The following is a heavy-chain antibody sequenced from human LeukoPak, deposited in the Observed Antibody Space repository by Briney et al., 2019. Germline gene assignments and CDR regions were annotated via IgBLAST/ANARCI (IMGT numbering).Heavy chain of an antibody. Sequence: ASVKVSCKASGYTFTSYYMHWVRQAPGQGLEWMGIINPSGGSTSYAQKFQGRVTMTRDMSTSTVYMELSSLRSEGTAVYYCAREYGPSIAARASGNWFDPWGQGTLVTVSS. CDR1: GYTFTSYY. J-gene: IGHJ5*02. D-gene: IGHD6-6*01. CDR3: AREYGPSIAARASGNWFDP. V-gene: IGHV1-46*01. CDR2: INPSGGST.